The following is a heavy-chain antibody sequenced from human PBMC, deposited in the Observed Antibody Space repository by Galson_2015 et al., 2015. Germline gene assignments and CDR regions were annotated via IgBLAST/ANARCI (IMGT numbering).Heavy chain of an antibody. CDR1: GFTFNPFD. Sequence: SLRLSCAASGFTFNPFDMNWVRQAPGKGLEWVSKISSSGTYTYYADSVKGRFTISRDNSKNTVYMQMNSLRAEDTAVYYCVKDQPHAAGGYWGQGTLVTVSS. J-gene: IGHJ4*02. V-gene: IGHV3-23*01. D-gene: IGHD6-25*01. CDR2: ISSSGTYT. CDR3: VKDQPHAAGGY.